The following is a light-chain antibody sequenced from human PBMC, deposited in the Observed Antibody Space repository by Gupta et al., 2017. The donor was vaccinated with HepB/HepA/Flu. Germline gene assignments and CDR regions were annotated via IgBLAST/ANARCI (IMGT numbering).Light chain of an antibody. CDR1: SSNIGNDN. Sequence: QPVLTQPPSASGTPGQRVTISCSGSSSNIGNDNAYWYQQLPGTAPKLLIYNDNQRPSGVTDRFSGSKSGTTDSPELSGLRSEDEAEYDGVAWDDSLRGYVFGAGTKVTVL. CDR2: NDN. V-gene: IGLV1-47*02. J-gene: IGLJ1*01. CDR3: VAWDDSLRGYV.